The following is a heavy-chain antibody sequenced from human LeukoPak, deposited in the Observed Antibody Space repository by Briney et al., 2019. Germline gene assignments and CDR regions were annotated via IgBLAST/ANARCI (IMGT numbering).Heavy chain of an antibody. Sequence: GGSLRLSCAASGFTFSSSWMSWVRQAPGKGLEWVANIKQDGSEKYYVASVKGRFTISRDNAKNSLFLQMNSLRAEDTAVYYCVRDRSPGYFDYWGQGTLVTVSS. CDR2: IKQDGSEK. CDR3: VRDRSPGYFDY. CDR1: GFTFSSSW. V-gene: IGHV3-7*01. J-gene: IGHJ4*02. D-gene: IGHD3-10*01.